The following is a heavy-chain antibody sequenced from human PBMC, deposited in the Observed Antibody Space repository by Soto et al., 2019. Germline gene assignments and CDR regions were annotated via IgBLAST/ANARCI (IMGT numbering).Heavy chain of an antibody. CDR2: IRSKANSYAT. V-gene: IGHV3-73*01. Sequence: EVQLVESGGGLVQPGGSLKLSCAASGFTFSGSAMHWVRQASGKGLEWVGRIRSKANSYATAYAASVKGRFTISRDDSKNTAYLQMNSLKTEDTAVYYCTRRKDSLYYYYYYMDVWGKGTTVTVSS. CDR3: TRRKDSLYYYYYYMDV. J-gene: IGHJ6*03. CDR1: GFTFSGSA.